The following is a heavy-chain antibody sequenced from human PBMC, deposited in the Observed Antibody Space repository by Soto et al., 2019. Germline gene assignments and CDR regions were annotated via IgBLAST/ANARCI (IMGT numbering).Heavy chain of an antibody. Sequence: EVQLVESGGGLVKPGGSLSLSCAASGFTFSNVWMSWVRQAPGKGLEWVGRIKRRADGGTTDYATPVRGRFTVSRDDSKNTLYLQMSSLKTADTAVYYCTAGYCSGGSCYSVVYWGQGTLVTVSS. CDR2: IKRRADGGTT. CDR3: TAGYCSGGSCYSVVY. V-gene: IGHV3-15*01. CDR1: GFTFSNVW. J-gene: IGHJ4*02. D-gene: IGHD2-15*01.